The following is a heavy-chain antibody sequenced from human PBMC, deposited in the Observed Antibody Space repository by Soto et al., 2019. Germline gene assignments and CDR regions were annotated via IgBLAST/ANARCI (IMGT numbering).Heavy chain of an antibody. CDR2: IYPGDSDT. V-gene: IGHV5-51*01. D-gene: IGHD3-22*01. Sequence: GESLKISCKGLGNSFNNWIGWVRQMPGKGLEWVGIIYPGDSDTRYSPSFQGQVTISADKSISTAYLQWSSLKPSDSAMYYCARPEEDHDSAFDIWGQGTMVIVSS. CDR1: GNSFNNW. CDR3: ARPEEDHDSAFDI. J-gene: IGHJ3*02.